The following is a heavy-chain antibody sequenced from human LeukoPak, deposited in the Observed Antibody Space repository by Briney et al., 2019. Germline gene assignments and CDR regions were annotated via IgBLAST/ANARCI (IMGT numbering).Heavy chain of an antibody. CDR2: IYPGDSDT. CDR1: GYTFHSYW. Sequence: GESLKISCKGSGYTFHSYWIAWVRQMPGKGLEWMGIIYPGDSDTRYSPSFQGQVTISADKSIRTAYLQWSSLKASDTAMYYCASHRGLYGDYLYGMDVWGQGTTVTVSS. D-gene: IGHD4-17*01. CDR3: ASHRGLYGDYLYGMDV. J-gene: IGHJ6*02. V-gene: IGHV5-51*01.